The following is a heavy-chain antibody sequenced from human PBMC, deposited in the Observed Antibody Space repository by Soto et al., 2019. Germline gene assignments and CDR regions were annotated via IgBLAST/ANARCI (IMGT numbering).Heavy chain of an antibody. D-gene: IGHD2-21*02. V-gene: IGHV1-3*01. Sequence: QVQLVQSGAEVKKPGASVKVSCKASGYTFTKYVIHWVRQAPGQRLEWMGWINAGNGNTKYSQKFQVRSIMTRDTSARTAYMELSSLRSEDTAVYYCARVIGSVVVTPKGAFDIWGQGTMVTVSS. CDR1: GYTFTKYV. CDR3: ARVIGSVVVTPKGAFDI. J-gene: IGHJ3*02. CDR2: INAGNGNT.